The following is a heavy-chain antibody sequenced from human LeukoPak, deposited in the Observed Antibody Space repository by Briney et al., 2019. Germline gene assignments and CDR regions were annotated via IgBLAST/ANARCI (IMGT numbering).Heavy chain of an antibody. V-gene: IGHV4-30-2*01. Sequence: SETLSLTCTVSGGSISSGGYYWSWIRQPPGKGLEWIGYIYHSGSTYYNPSLKSRVTISVDRSKNQFSLKLSSVTAADTAVYYCATSSGRYYDSSGYPDYWGQGTLVTVSS. CDR2: IYHSGST. CDR3: ATSSGRYYDSSGYPDY. D-gene: IGHD3-22*01. J-gene: IGHJ4*02. CDR1: GGSISSGGYY.